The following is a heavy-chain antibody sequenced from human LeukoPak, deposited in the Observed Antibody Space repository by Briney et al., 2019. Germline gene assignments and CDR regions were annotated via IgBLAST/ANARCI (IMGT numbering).Heavy chain of an antibody. J-gene: IGHJ6*03. CDR1: GYSFTNFG. CDR2: VSGYNGKT. CDR3: ARGGSYYYPYYMDV. V-gene: IGHV1-18*01. Sequence: GASVKVSCKASGYSFTNFGISWVRQAPGQGLEWVGWVSGYNGKTNYAQKVHGRVTMTTDTSTTTAYMELRSLRSDDTAVYYCARGGSYYYPYYMDVWGKGTTVTVSS. D-gene: IGHD3-16*01.